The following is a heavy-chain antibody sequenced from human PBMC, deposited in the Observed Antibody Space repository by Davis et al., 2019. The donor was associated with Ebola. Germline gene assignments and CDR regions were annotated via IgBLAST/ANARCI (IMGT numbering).Heavy chain of an antibody. Sequence: GESLKISCAASGFTFSYYWMSWVRQAPAKGLEWVAYINEDGSAKYYVDSVKGRFTISRDNAKNSLHLQMNSLRAEDTAVYYCARGAAGDPFDAFDIWGQGTMVTVSS. J-gene: IGHJ3*02. CDR2: INEDGSAK. D-gene: IGHD7-27*01. CDR1: GFTFSYYW. CDR3: ARGAAGDPFDAFDI. V-gene: IGHV3-7*01.